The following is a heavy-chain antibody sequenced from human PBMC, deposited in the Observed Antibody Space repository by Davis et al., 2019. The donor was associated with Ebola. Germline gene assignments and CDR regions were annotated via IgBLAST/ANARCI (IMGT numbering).Heavy chain of an antibody. CDR3: ARLSFGEVGFDY. J-gene: IGHJ4*02. Sequence: AASVKVSCKASGYSFAAHYIHWVRQAPGQGLEWMGRINPNFGGKIYAQKFQDRVTLTIDTSINTAYMDLDRLRSDDTAVYYCARLSFGEVGFDYWGQGTLVTVSS. CDR2: INPNFGGK. D-gene: IGHD3-10*01. V-gene: IGHV1-2*06. CDR1: GYSFAAHY.